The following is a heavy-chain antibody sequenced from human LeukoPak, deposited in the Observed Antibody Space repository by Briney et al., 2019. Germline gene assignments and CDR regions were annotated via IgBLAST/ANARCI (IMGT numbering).Heavy chain of an antibody. CDR3: ARGGDSGVYFDY. Sequence: PSETLSLTCAVSGGSMSRTKWWSWVRQPPGKGLEWIGEIYHSGSTNYNPSLKSRVTISVDRSKNQFSLRLSPVTAADTAVYYCARGGDSGVYFDYWGQGTLVTVSS. CDR1: GGSMSRTKW. V-gene: IGHV4-4*02. D-gene: IGHD2-15*01. CDR2: IYHSGST. J-gene: IGHJ4*02.